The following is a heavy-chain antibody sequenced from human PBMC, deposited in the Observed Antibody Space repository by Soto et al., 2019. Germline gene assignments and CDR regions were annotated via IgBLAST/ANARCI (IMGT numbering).Heavy chain of an antibody. CDR2: IDNSGST. Sequence: QVQLDESGPGLVQPSQTLSLSCTVSGASVSTGVYYWTWIRQHPGKGLEWIGYIDNSGSTYYNPSLTGRVDISVDTSKNSFSLNLQSLTAADTAFSYCAGAVSDFDVRRYRTSYFDQWGQGILVTVSS. J-gene: IGHJ4*02. V-gene: IGHV4-31*03. CDR1: GASVSTGVYY. D-gene: IGHD3-10*02. CDR3: AGAVSDFDVRRYRTSYFDQ.